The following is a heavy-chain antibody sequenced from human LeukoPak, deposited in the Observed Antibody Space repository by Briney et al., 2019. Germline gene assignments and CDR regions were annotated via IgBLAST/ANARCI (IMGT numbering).Heavy chain of an antibody. CDR1: GGSFSGYY. CDR3: ARGPSAPTYYYDSSDDY. CDR2: INHSGST. J-gene: IGHJ4*02. D-gene: IGHD3-22*01. V-gene: IGHV4-34*01. Sequence: SETLSLTCAVYGGSFSGYYWSWIRQPPGKGLEWIGEINHSGSTNYNPSPKSRVTISVDTSKNQFSLKLSSVTAADTAVYYCARGPSAPTYYYDSSDDYWGQGTLVTVSS.